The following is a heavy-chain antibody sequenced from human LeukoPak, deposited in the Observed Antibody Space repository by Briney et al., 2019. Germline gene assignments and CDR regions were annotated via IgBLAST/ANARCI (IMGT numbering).Heavy chain of an antibody. V-gene: IGHV3-33*01. Sequence: GGSLRLSCAASGFIFSSYGMHWVRQAPGKGLEWVALIWYDGSNKYYADSVKGRFTVSRDNSKNTLFLQMNSLRAEDTAVYYCARDGYQPLDYWGQGTLVTVSS. CDR2: IWYDGSNK. CDR1: GFIFSSYG. J-gene: IGHJ4*02. CDR3: ARDGYQPLDY. D-gene: IGHD6-13*01.